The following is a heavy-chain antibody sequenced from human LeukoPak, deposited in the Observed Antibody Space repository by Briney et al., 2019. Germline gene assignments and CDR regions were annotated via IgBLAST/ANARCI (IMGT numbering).Heavy chain of an antibody. CDR3: ARDLVGAANERRFDY. CDR1: GFTFSSYA. V-gene: IGHV3-23*01. Sequence: GGSLRLSCAASGFTFSSYAMSWVRQAPGKGLEWVSAISGSGGSTYYADSVKGRFTISRDNSKNTLYLQMNSLRAEDTAVYYCARDLVGAANERRFDYWGQGTLVTVSS. D-gene: IGHD2-15*01. CDR2: ISGSGGST. J-gene: IGHJ4*02.